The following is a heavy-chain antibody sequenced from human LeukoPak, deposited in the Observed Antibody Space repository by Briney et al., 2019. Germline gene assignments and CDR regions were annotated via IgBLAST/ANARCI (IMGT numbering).Heavy chain of an antibody. V-gene: IGHV5-51*01. CDR3: ARSVGYSGYYYYYGMDV. J-gene: IGHJ6*02. CDR2: IYPGDSDT. D-gene: IGHD5-12*01. CDR1: GYRFTNYW. Sequence: GESLKISCQGSGYRFTNYWIGWVRQMPGKGLEWMGTIYPGDSDTRYSPSFQGQVTISADKSISTAYLQWSSLRASDTAMYYCARSVGYSGYYYYYGMDVWGQGTTVTVSS.